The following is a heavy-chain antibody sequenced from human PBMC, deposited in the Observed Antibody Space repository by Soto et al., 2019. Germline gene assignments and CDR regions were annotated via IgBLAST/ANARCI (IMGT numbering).Heavy chain of an antibody. V-gene: IGHV4-39*01. J-gene: IGHJ4*02. D-gene: IGHD6-19*01. CDR3: AHRPSGWYLFDY. CDR2: VYYSGDT. Sequence: SETLSLTCSVSGYSISNTGYYWGWLRQAPGKGLEYIASVYYSGDTYYNPSLKSRVTMSVDTSKNQFSLQLSSVTATDTAVYFCAHRPSGWYLFDYWGQGTLVTVSS. CDR1: GYSISNTGYY.